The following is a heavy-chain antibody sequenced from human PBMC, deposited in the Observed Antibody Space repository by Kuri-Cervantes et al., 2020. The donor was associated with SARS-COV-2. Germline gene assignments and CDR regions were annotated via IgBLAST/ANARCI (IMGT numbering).Heavy chain of an antibody. J-gene: IGHJ6*03. D-gene: IGHD3-9*01. Sequence: SETLSLTCTVSGGSISSGSYYWSWIRQPAGKGLEWIGYIYTSGSTNYDPSLKSRVTISVDTSNKQFSLILTSVTAADTAVYYCARAYGLLRYIYYMDVWGEGTTVTVSS. CDR1: GGSISSGSYY. CDR3: ARAYGLLRYIYYMDV. CDR2: IYTSGST. V-gene: IGHV4-61*09.